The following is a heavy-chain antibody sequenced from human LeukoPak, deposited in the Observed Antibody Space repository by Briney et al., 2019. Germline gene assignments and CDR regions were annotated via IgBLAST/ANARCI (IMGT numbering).Heavy chain of an antibody. Sequence: GGSLRLSCAASGFTFSSYGMQWVRKAPGKGLDWVAGIWYDGSNKNYADSVKGRFTISRDNSKNTLFLQMNSLRAEDTAVYYCGRVYCGGNCYSPPLPDYWGQGTLVTVSA. D-gene: IGHD2-21*02. CDR1: GFTFSSYG. J-gene: IGHJ4*02. V-gene: IGHV3-33*01. CDR2: IWYDGSNK. CDR3: GRVYCGGNCYSPPLPDY.